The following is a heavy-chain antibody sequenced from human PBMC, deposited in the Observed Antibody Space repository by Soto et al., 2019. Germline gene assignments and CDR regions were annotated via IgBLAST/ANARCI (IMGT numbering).Heavy chain of an antibody. CDR2: ISSNGGST. CDR1: GFTFSSYA. Sequence: VGSLRLSCSASGFTFSSYAMHWVRQAPGKGLEYVSAISSNGGSTYYADSVKGRFTISRDNSKNTLYLQMSSLRAEDTAVYYCVKGVRTICGVVTPYYFHYSGQGTRVTVST. J-gene: IGHJ4*02. CDR3: VKGVRTICGVVTPYYFHY. D-gene: IGHD3-3*01. V-gene: IGHV3-64D*06.